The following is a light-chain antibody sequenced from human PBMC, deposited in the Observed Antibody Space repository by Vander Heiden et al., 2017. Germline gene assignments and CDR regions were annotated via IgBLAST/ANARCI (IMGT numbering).Light chain of an antibody. CDR1: QAISNF. CDR2: GAS. J-gene: IGKJ1*01. V-gene: IGKV1-33*01. CDR3: QQYDNDPRT. Sequence: TQTPYPLSSLSASVGDRVTITCQASQAISNFLNWYQQKPRKAPKLLIYGASNLETGVPSRFSGRGSGTEFVFTISSLQPEDIATYYCQQYDNDPRTFGRGTKVEIK.